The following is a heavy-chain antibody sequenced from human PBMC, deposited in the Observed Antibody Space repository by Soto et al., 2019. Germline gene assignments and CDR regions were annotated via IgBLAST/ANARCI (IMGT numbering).Heavy chain of an antibody. CDR1: GYTFTGYF. V-gene: IGHV1-2*02. CDR2: INPYSGGT. J-gene: IGHJ5*02. Sequence: ASVKVSCKAAGYTFTGYFMHWVRQAPGQGLEWMGWINPYSGGTDYAQSFQGRVTMTRDTSISTVYMELSRLRFDDTAVYYCARVIRGAYYNSPLDTWCQGTGVTVAS. D-gene: IGHD3-10*01. CDR3: ARVIRGAYYNSPLDT.